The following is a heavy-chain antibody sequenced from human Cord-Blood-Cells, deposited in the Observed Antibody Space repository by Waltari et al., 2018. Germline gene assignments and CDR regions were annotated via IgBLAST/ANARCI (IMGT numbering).Heavy chain of an antibody. CDR3: ARIPYLSSGYYYYYYYGMDV. Sequence: QLQLQESGPGLVKPSETLSLTCTVSGGSISSSSYYWGWIRQPPGKGLEWIGSIYYSGSTYNTPSLKSRVTISVNTSKNQFSPKRSSVTAADTAVYYCARIPYLSSGYYYYYYYGMDVWGQGTTVTVSS. CDR1: GGSISSSSYY. J-gene: IGHJ6*02. D-gene: IGHD3-22*01. CDR2: IYYSGST. V-gene: IGHV4-39*01.